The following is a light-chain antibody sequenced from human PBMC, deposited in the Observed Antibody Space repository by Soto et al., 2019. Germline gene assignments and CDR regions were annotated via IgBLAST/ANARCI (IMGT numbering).Light chain of an antibody. CDR2: DVT. V-gene: IGLV2-11*01. Sequence: QSALTQPRSVSGSPGQSVTISCTGTSSDVGGYNYVSWYQQHPDKAPKLMIYDVTKRPSGVPDRFSGSKSDNTASLTISGLQPDDEADYYCCSYAGTYTFVFGTGTQLTVL. J-gene: IGLJ1*01. CDR3: CSYAGTYTFV. CDR1: SSDVGGYNY.